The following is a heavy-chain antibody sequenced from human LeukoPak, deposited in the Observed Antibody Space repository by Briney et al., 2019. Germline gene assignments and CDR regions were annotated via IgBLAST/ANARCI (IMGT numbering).Heavy chain of an antibody. CDR2: IFADGLT. D-gene: IGHD6-19*01. Sequence: GSLRLSCAASGFAVSNSYMTWVRQAPGKGLEWVSAIFADGLTFYADSVKGRFTISRDNSKNTLYLQMGSLRAEDMAVYYCAGDKTTGGWYEFDYWGQGTLVTVSS. CDR3: AGDKTTGGWYEFDY. CDR1: GFAVSNSY. V-gene: IGHV3-53*05. J-gene: IGHJ4*02.